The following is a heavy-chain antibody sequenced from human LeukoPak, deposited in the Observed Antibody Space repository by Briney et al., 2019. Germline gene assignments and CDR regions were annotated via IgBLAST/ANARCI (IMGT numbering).Heavy chain of an antibody. CDR3: ARNPYSSSWPHPFDY. CDR2: ISGGSI. D-gene: IGHD6-13*01. J-gene: IGHJ4*02. Sequence: GGSLRLSCAASGFTVSSNEMSWVRQAPGKGLEWVSSISGGSIYYADSVKGRFTISRDNSKNTLYLQMNSLRAEDTAVYYCARNPYSSSWPHPFDYWGQGTLVTVSS. V-gene: IGHV3-38-3*01. CDR1: GFTVSSNE.